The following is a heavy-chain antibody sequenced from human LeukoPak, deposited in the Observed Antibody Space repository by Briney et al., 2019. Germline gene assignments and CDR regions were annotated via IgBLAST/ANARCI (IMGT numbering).Heavy chain of an antibody. CDR2: LNPNSGGA. V-gene: IGHV1-2*02. D-gene: IGHD6-13*01. Sequence: ASEMVSCKASGYSFTANCFYWVRLAPAQGLERGGWLNPNSGGAKYAQRFQGRVTMTRDTSISTVYMELSSLRSDDTDVYYCARGFGSSWFDYWGQGKLVTVSS. CDR1: GYSFTANC. CDR3: ARGFGSSWFDY. J-gene: IGHJ4*02.